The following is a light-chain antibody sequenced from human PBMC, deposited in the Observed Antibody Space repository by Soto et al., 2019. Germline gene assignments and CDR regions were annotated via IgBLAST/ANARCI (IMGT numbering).Light chain of an antibody. CDR2: EVS. Sequence: QSALTQPASVSGSPGQAITISCSGSSSDVGAHNFVSWYQHHPGKAPKLMIYEVSNRPSGVSNRFSGSESGNTASLTISGLQPEDEPAHSCNSYKSRNPYVFGSGTKVTV. CDR1: SSDVGAHNF. V-gene: IGLV2-14*01. J-gene: IGLJ1*01. CDR3: NSYKSRNPYV.